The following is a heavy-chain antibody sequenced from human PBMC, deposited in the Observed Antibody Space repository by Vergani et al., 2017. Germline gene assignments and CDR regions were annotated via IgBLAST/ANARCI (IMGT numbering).Heavy chain of an antibody. CDR1: GGSISSSSYY. V-gene: IGHV4-39*01. CDR2: IYYSGST. J-gene: IGHJ5*02. CDR3: ARHRDIVVVPAARKGPDWFDP. D-gene: IGHD2-2*01. Sequence: QVQLQESGPGLVKPSETLSLTCTVSGGSISSSSYYWGWIRQPPGKGLEWIGSIYYSGSTYYNPSLKSRVTISVDTSKNQFSLKLSSVTAADTAVYYCARHRDIVVVPAARKGPDWFDPWGQGTLVTVSS.